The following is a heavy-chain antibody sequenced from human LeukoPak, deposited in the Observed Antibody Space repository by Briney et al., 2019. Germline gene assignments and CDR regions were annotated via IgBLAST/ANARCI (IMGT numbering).Heavy chain of an antibody. J-gene: IGHJ4*02. CDR3: ARMGNPSTVTADY. V-gene: IGHV4-61*02. CDR1: GGSVSSGSYY. Sequence: SETLSLTCAISGGSVSSGSYYWSWIRQPAGKGLEWIGRIYIGESTNYNPSLKSRVAISVDTSKNQFSLKMNSVTAADTAVYYCARMGNPSTVTADYWGQGTLVTVSS. D-gene: IGHD4-17*01. CDR2: IYIGEST.